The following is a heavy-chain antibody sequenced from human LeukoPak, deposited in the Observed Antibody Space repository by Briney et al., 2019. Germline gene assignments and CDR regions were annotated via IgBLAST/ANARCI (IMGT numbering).Heavy chain of an antibody. CDR3: ARGARYCGGDCYSNYYYGMDV. V-gene: IGHV1-18*01. D-gene: IGHD2-21*02. Sequence: GASVKVSCKASGYTFTSYGISWVRQAPGQGLEWMGWISADNGNTNYAQKLQGRVTMTTDTSTSTAYMELRSLRSDDTAVYYCARGARYCGGDCYSNYYYGMDVWGQGTTVTVSS. CDR2: ISADNGNT. CDR1: GYTFTSYG. J-gene: IGHJ6*02.